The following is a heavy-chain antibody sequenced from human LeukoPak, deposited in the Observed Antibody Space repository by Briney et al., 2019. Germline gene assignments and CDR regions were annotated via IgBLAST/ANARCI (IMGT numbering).Heavy chain of an antibody. CDR1: GFTFSSYA. D-gene: IGHD2-8*01. J-gene: IGHJ4*02. CDR2: ISDSGDYT. CDR3: AKDTSIGKYCTSGVCSPFDY. Sequence: GGSLRLSCAGSGFTFSSYAMSWVRQAPGKGLERVSAISDSGDYTYYADSVKGRFTISRDNSKNTLYLHVNSLRAEDTAVYYCAKDTSIGKYCTSGVCSPFDYWGQGTLVTVSS. V-gene: IGHV3-23*01.